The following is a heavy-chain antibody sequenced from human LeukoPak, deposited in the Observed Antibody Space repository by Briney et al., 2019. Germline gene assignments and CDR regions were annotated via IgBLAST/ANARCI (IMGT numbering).Heavy chain of an antibody. Sequence: GGSLRLSCAASGFTFSSYGMHWVRQAPGKGLEWVAVISYDGSNKCYADSVKGRFTISRDNSENTLYLQMNSLRAEDTAVYYCAKSGGSGSYYYFDYWGQGTLVTVSS. V-gene: IGHV3-30*18. CDR1: GFTFSSYG. J-gene: IGHJ4*02. CDR3: AKSGGSGSYYYFDY. D-gene: IGHD3-10*01. CDR2: ISYDGSNK.